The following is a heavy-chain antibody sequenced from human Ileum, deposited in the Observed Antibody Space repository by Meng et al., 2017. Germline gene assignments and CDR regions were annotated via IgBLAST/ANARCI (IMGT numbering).Heavy chain of an antibody. CDR1: GYRFTDYG. CDR3: AKLSVTMIRGISLTMVRGPISGMDV. V-gene: IGHV1-18*01. D-gene: IGHD3-10*01. CDR2: ISANSGDT. Sequence: ASVKVSCKASGYRFTDYGISWVRQAPGQGLEWMGWISANSGDTNYAPKFQGRVTMTTDTSTNTAYMELRSLRSDDTAVYYCAKLSVTMIRGISLTMVRGPISGMDVWGQGTTVTVSS. J-gene: IGHJ6*02.